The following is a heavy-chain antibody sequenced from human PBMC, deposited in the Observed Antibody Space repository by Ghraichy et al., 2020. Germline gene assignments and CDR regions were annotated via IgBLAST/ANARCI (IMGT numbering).Heavy chain of an antibody. Sequence: SETLSLTCSVSGGSIGSSNYYWGWLRQPPGKGLEWIGSIDYSGSTYNNPSLRSRVIISVDTSKKQFSLRLSSVTAADTAVYYCARLSQEYSSSCVFEYWGLGTLVTVSS. V-gene: IGHV4-39*01. CDR1: GGSIGSSNYY. D-gene: IGHD6-13*01. J-gene: IGHJ4*02. CDR3: ARLSQEYSSSCVFEY. CDR2: IDYSGST.